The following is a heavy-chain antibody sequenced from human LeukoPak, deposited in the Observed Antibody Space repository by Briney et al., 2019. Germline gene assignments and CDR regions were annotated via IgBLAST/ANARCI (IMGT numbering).Heavy chain of an antibody. CDR1: GFTFDDYA. D-gene: IGHD6-13*01. CDR2: ISWNSGSI. J-gene: IGHJ3*02. CDR3: AKDRTRSGSWYRDAFDI. V-gene: IGHV3-9*01. Sequence: GGSLRLSCAASGFTFDDYAMHWVRQAPGKGLEWVSGISWNSGSIGYADSVKGRFTISRDNAKNSLYLQMNSLRAEDTALYYCAKDRTRSGSWYRDAFDIWGQGTMVAVSS.